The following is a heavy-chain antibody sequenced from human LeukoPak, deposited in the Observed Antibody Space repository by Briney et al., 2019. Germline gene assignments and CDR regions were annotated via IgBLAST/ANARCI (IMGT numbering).Heavy chain of an antibody. CDR2: IKKDGSEE. J-gene: IGHJ4*02. Sequence: GGSPRLSCAASEFTFSDYWMSWVRQAPGKGPEWVANIKKDGSEEHYVDSVKGRFTVSRDNAKNSLFLQMSSLRDEDTAVYYCARDSGSYHFDSCWGQGTLVTVSS. CDR1: EFTFSDYW. V-gene: IGHV3-7*01. D-gene: IGHD1-26*01. CDR3: ARDSGSYHFDSC.